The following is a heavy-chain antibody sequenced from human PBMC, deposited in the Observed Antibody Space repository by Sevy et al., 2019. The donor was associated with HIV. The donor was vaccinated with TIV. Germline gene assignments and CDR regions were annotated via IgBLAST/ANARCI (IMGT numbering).Heavy chain of an antibody. CDR1: GFSFSDYY. D-gene: IGHD3-3*01. CDR2: ISTYGSTI. V-gene: IGHV3-11*01. Sequence: GGSLRLSCAASGFSFSDYYMTWIRQAPGKGLEWVSYISTYGSTIYYADSVKGRFTISRDNARNTLYLQMNSLRAEDTAVYYCARVGLRFLEWLPHYCMDVWGQGTTVTVSS. J-gene: IGHJ6*02. CDR3: ARVGLRFLEWLPHYCMDV.